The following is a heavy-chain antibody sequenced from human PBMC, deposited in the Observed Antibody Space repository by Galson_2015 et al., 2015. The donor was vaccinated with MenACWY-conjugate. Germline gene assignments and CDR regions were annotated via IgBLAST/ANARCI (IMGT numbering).Heavy chain of an antibody. CDR1: RLTFGHYY. J-gene: IGHJ4*02. CDR3: AREDFYRCDY. Sequence: SLRLSCADSRLTFGHYYMSWIRQAPGKGLEWISFTSSGGSQTNYADSVKGRFTISRDNAKNSLYLQMNSLRDDDTAVYYCAREDFYRCDYWGQGTLVTVSS. V-gene: IGHV3-11*05. D-gene: IGHD2/OR15-2a*01. CDR2: TSSGGSQT.